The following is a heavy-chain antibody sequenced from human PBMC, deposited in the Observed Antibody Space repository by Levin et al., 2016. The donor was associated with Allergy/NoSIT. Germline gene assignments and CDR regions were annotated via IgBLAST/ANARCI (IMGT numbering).Heavy chain of an antibody. J-gene: IGHJ6*02. CDR2: ISAYNGNT. V-gene: IGHV1-18*01. Sequence: ASVKVSCKASGYTFSTYGISWVRQAPGQGLEWMGWISAYNGNTNYAQKLQGRVTMTTDTSTNTAYMELRSLRSDDTAVYYCARVFGMSYYYDRSGYAGMDVWGQGTTVTVSS. CDR3: ARVFGMSYYYDRSGYAGMDV. CDR1: GYTFSTYG. D-gene: IGHD3-22*01.